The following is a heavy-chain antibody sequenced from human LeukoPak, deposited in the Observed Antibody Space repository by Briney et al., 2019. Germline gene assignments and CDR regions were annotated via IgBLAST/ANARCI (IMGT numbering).Heavy chain of an antibody. J-gene: IGHJ6*03. CDR1: GGTFSSYA. D-gene: IGHD6-13*01. Sequence: ASVKVSCKASGGTFSSYAISWVRQAPGQGLEWMGGIIPIFGTANYAQKFQGRVTITAAKSTSTAYMELSSLRSEDTAVYYCARVRQQLSRKYYYYYMDVWGKGTTVTVSS. CDR3: ARVRQQLSRKYYYYYMDV. V-gene: IGHV1-69*06. CDR2: IIPIFGTA.